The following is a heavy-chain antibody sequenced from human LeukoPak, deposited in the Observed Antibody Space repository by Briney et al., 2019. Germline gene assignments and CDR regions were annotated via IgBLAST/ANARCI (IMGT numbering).Heavy chain of an antibody. V-gene: IGHV1-69*05. CDR2: IIPIFGTA. J-gene: IGHJ4*02. CDR3: ASRGNYYDSSGYGY. Sequence: SVKVSCKASGGTFSSYAISWVRQAPGQGLEWMGGIIPIFGTANYAQKFQGRVTITTDESTSTAYMELSSLRSEDTAVYYCASRGNYYDSSGYGYWGQGTLVTDSS. D-gene: IGHD3-22*01. CDR1: GGTFSSYA.